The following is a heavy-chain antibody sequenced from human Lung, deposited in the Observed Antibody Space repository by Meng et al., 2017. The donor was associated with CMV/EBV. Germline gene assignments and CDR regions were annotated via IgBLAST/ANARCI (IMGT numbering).Heavy chain of an antibody. CDR1: GGFFSGYY. V-gene: IGHV4-34*01. CDR2: INHSGST. Sequence: SXTXSLXCAVYGGFFSGYYWSWIRQPPGKGLEWIGGINHSGSTNYNPSLKSRVTISVDTSKNQFSLKLGAVTAADTAVYSCATIAAAEPNGMDVWGQGTTVTVSS. D-gene: IGHD6-13*01. J-gene: IGHJ6*02. CDR3: ATIAAAEPNGMDV.